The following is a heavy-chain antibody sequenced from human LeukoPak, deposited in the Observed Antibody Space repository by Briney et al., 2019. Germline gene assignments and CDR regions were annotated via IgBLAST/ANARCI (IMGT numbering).Heavy chain of an antibody. CDR1: GGSISSYY. D-gene: IGHD1-26*01. CDR2: IYYSGST. Sequence: SETLSLTCTVSGGSISSYYWSWIRQPPGKGLEWSGYIYYSGSTNYNPSLKSRVTISVDTSKNQFSLKLSSVTAADTAVYYCARYKWELSLYWYFDLWGRGTLVTVSS. V-gene: IGHV4-59*01. CDR3: ARYKWELSLYWYFDL. J-gene: IGHJ2*01.